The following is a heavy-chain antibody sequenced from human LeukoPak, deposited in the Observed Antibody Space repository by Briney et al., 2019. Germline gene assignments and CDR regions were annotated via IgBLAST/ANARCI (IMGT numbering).Heavy chain of an antibody. CDR3: ARHGSGGLFDY. CDR1: GGSVSGSSYY. CDR2: IFYTGNT. Sequence: SETLSLTCAVSGGSVSGSSYYWGWIRQPPGKGLEWIGNIFYTGNTYYNPSLKSRVTMSVDTSKNEFSLKLSSVTAADTAVYYCARHGSGGLFDYWGQGTLVTVSS. D-gene: IGHD2-15*01. V-gene: IGHV4-39*01. J-gene: IGHJ4*02.